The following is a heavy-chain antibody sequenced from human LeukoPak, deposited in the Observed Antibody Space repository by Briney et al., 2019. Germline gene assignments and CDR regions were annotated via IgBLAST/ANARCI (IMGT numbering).Heavy chain of an antibody. V-gene: IGHV4-59*08. CDR2: ISYSGST. J-gene: IGHJ3*02. Sequence: SETLSLTCTVPGGSMSGYHWSWIRQPPGKGLEWIGYISYSGSTNYSPSLKSRVTISEDMSKNQFSLKLSSVTAADTAVYYCARPSSSSGYYYDAFDIWGQGTMVTVSS. D-gene: IGHD3-22*01. CDR3: ARPSSSSGYYYDAFDI. CDR1: GGSMSGYH.